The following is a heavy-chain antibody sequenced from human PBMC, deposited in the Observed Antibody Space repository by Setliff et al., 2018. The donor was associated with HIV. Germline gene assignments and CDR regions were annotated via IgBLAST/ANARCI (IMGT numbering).Heavy chain of an antibody. CDR1: GGTFSNYA. V-gene: IGHV1-69*13. CDR2: IIPIFGTA. J-gene: IGHJ1*01. Sequence: SVKVSCKASGGTFSNYAISWVRQAPGQGLEWMGGIIPIFGTAHYAQRFQGRVTITADESTNTAYMELNSLRAEDTAVYYCARVGVAGTFEYFQHWGQGTLVTVSS. D-gene: IGHD6-19*01. CDR3: ARVGVAGTFEYFQH.